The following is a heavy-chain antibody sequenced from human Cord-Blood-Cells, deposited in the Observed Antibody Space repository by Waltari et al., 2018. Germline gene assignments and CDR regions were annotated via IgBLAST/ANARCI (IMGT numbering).Heavy chain of an antibody. Sequence: QVQLQQWGAGLLKPSETLSLTCAVYGGSFSGYYWRWIRQPPGKGLELIGEINHSGSTNYNPSPKSRVTISVDTSKNQFSLKLSSVTAADTAVYYCARGRGRPNSSSFDYWGQGTLVTVSS. D-gene: IGHD6-6*01. CDR2: INHSGST. J-gene: IGHJ4*02. CDR1: GGSFSGYY. CDR3: ARGRGRPNSSSFDY. V-gene: IGHV4-34*01.